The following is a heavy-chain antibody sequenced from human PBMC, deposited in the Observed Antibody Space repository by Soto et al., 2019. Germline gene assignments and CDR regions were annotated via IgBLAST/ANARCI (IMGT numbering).Heavy chain of an antibody. V-gene: IGHV3-30*14. Sequence: PGGSLRLSCTASGFAFRSHAMQWVRQAPGKGLEWVAVISSDGATKYVADSLKGRFTISRDNFESTMSLQMNNLRPEDTALYYCARSSVHIAAAGRLDLWGPGTLVTV. CDR3: ARSSVHIAAAGRLDL. CDR1: GFAFRSHA. J-gene: IGHJ5*02. D-gene: IGHD6-13*01. CDR2: ISSDGATK.